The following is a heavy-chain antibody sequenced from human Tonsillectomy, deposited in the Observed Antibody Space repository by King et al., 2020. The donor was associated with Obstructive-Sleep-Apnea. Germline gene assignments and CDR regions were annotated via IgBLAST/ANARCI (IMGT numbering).Heavy chain of an antibody. CDR2: IYYSGST. V-gene: IGHV4-39*07. CDR1: GGSISSNSY. Sequence: QLQESGPGLVKPSGTLSLTCTVSGGSISSNSYWGWIRQPPGKGLEGLGHIYYSGSTYYNPALKSRVTISVDTSKNQFSLELNSVTAADTAVYYCARADRDIAMGLFDYWGQGTLVTVSS. CDR3: ARADRDIAMGLFDY. D-gene: IGHD5-18*01. J-gene: IGHJ4*02.